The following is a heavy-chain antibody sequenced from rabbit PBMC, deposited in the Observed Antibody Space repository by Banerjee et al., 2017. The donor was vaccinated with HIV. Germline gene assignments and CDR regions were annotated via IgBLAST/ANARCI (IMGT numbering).Heavy chain of an antibody. CDR1: GFSFSSGYD. CDR2: INSNTGNT. Sequence: QSLEESGGGLVTLGGSLTLTCKASGFSFSSGYDMCWVRQAPGKGLEWIACINSNTGNTVYASWAKGQFTIAKTSSTTVTLQMPSLTAADTATYFCARESYKYDDYGDDNLWGQGTLVTVS. CDR3: ARESYKYDDYGDDNL. V-gene: IGHV1S40*01. J-gene: IGHJ4*01. D-gene: IGHD2-1*01.